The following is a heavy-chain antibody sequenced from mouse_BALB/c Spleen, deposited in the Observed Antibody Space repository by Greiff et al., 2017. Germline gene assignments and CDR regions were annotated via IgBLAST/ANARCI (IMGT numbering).Heavy chain of an antibody. V-gene: IGHV5-12-1*01. CDR2: ISSGGGST. J-gene: IGHJ2*01. Sequence: DVKLVESGGGLVKPGGSLKLSCAASGFAFSSYDMSWVRQTPEKRLEWVAYISSGGGSTYYPDTVKGRFTISRDNAKNTLYLQMSSLKSEDTAMYYCARHGGHGNYFDYWGQGTTLTVSS. D-gene: IGHD2-1*01. CDR1: GFAFSSYD. CDR3: ARHGGHGNYFDY.